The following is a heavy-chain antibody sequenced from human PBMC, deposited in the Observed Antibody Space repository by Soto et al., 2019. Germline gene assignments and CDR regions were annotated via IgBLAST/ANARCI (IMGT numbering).Heavy chain of an antibody. CDR2: IYYSGST. CDR3: ARHHSAAAGTIPVRRYYYYGMDV. Sequence: QLQLQESGPGLVKPSETLSLTCTVSGGSISSSSYYWGWIRQPPGKGLEWIGSIYYSGSTYYNPSLKSRVTISVDTSKNQVSLKLSSVTAADTSVYYCARHHSAAAGTIPVRRYYYYGMDVWGQGTTVTVSS. D-gene: IGHD6-13*01. J-gene: IGHJ6*02. V-gene: IGHV4-39*01. CDR1: GGSISSSSYY.